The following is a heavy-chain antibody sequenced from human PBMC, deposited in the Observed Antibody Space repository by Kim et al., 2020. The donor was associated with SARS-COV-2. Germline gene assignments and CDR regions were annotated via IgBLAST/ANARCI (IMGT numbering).Heavy chain of an antibody. CDR3: AREPGILKKFDF. CDR1: AFTFTGDH. CDR2: INLKADTT. J-gene: IGHJ4*02. V-gene: IGHV1-46*01. Sequence: ASVKVSCKAPAFTFTGDHIHWVRQAPGQGPEWMGTINLKADTTQYAQKFQGRVTMTRDTSTSTVYMELSSLRSEDTAFYYCAREPGILKKFDFWGRGTLV. D-gene: IGHD5-18*01.